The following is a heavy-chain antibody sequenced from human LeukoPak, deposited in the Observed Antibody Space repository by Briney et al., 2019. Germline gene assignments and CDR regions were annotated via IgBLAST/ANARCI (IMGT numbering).Heavy chain of an antibody. D-gene: IGHD6-6*01. Sequence: GGSLRLSCAASGFTFSSYSMNWVRQAPGKGLEWVSSISSSSSYIYYADSVKGRFTISRDNAKNSLYLQMNSLRAEDTAVYHCARDISSSKQGYLDYWGQGTLVTVSS. J-gene: IGHJ4*02. V-gene: IGHV3-21*01. CDR2: ISSSSSYI. CDR3: ARDISSSKQGYLDY. CDR1: GFTFSSYS.